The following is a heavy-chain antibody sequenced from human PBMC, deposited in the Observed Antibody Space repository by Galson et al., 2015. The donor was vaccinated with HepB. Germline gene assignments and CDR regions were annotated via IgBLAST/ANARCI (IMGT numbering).Heavy chain of an antibody. CDR2: INSAGSYI. V-gene: IGHV3-21*01. D-gene: IGHD5-12*01. CDR3: ARREATTYYYAMDV. J-gene: IGHJ6*02. Sequence: SLRLSCAASGFTFSDYTYNWVRQAPGKGLEWVSYINSAGSYIFYADSVKGRFTISRVNAKNSLYLQMNSLRAEDTAVYYCARREATTYYYAMDVWGQGTTVTVAS. CDR1: GFTFSDYT.